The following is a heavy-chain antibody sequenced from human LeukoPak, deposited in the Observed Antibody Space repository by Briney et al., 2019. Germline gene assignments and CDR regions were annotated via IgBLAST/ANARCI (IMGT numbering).Heavy chain of an antibody. CDR1: GYSFTSYW. D-gene: IGHD6-6*01. V-gene: IGHV5-51*03. CDR2: IYPGDSDT. Sequence: PRESLKISCKGSGYSFTSYWIGWVRQMPGKGLEWMGIIYPGDSDTRYSPSFQGQVTISADKSISTAYLQWSSLKASDTAMYYCARRGKVGFYSSSPQIYYYYGMDVWGQGTTVTVSS. J-gene: IGHJ6*02. CDR3: ARRGKVGFYSSSPQIYYYYGMDV.